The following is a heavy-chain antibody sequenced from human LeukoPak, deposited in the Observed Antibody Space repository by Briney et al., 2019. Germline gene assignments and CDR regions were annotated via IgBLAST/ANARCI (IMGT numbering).Heavy chain of an antibody. V-gene: IGHV1-69*04. Sequence: SVKVSCKASGGIFSSYAISWVRQAPGQGLEWMGRIIPILDIANYAQKFQGRVTITADKSTTTAYMELSSLRSEDTAMYYCARGFRSVAVVDDTPLSDYWGQGTLFTVSS. CDR1: GGIFSSYA. J-gene: IGHJ4*02. CDR2: IIPILDIA. CDR3: ARGFRSVAVVDDTPLSDY. D-gene: IGHD2-15*01.